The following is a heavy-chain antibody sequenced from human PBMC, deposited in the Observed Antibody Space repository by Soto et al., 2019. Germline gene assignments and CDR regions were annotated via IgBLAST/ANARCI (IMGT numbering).Heavy chain of an antibody. V-gene: IGHV3-30*18. J-gene: IGHJ6*02. CDR2: ISYDGSNK. CDR3: AKDRDYDILTGYYLAV. CDR1: GFTFSSYG. Sequence: SLRLSCAASGFTFSSYGMHWVRQAPGKGLEWVAVISYDGSNKYYADSVKGRFTISRDNSKNTLYLQMNSLRAEDTAVYYCAKDRDYDILTGYYLAVWGQGTTVTVSS. D-gene: IGHD3-9*01.